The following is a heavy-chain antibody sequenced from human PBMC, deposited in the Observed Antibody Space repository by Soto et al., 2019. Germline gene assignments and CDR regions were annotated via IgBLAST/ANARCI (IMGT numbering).Heavy chain of an antibody. CDR2: IGVSGAST. Sequence: PGGSLRLSCVASGFTFTNYAINWVRQAPGKGLEWVSGIGVSGASTYYADSVKGRFTVSRDNSKNTVYLQMNSLRVEDTAVYFCAKGMYNYDSSGYRLFDYWGQGTRVTVSS. CDR1: GFTFTNYA. V-gene: IGHV3-23*01. D-gene: IGHD3-22*01. CDR3: AKGMYNYDSSGYRLFDY. J-gene: IGHJ4*02.